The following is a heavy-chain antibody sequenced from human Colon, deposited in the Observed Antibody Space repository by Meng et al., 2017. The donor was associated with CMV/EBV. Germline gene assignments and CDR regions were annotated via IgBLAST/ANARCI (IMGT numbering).Heavy chain of an antibody. J-gene: IGHJ6*02. CDR3: VQLGYCSSPSCQKSYFYGLDV. CDR1: GCIFSDYT. V-gene: IGHV3-21*01. Sequence: GESLKISCEASGCIFSDYTMNWVRQAPGKGLEWVAFISSDSKYIYYSDSVKGRFTISRDNSEKSVYLHMNSVRADDTAVYYCVQLGYCSSPSCQKSYFYGLDVWGQGTTVTVSS. CDR2: ISSDSKYI. D-gene: IGHD2-2*01.